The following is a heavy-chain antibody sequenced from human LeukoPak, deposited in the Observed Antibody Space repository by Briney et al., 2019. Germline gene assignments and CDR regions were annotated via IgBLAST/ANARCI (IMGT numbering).Heavy chain of an antibody. CDR3: ARVYYYQGGYDFDY. CDR1: GYTFTSYG. Sequence: ASVKVSCKASGYTFTSYGISWARQAPGQGLEWMGWISAYNGNTNYAQKLQGRVTMTTDTSTSTAYMELRSLRSDDTAVYYCARVYYYQGGYDFDYWGQGTLVTVSS. V-gene: IGHV1-18*01. CDR2: ISAYNGNT. D-gene: IGHD5-12*01. J-gene: IGHJ4*02.